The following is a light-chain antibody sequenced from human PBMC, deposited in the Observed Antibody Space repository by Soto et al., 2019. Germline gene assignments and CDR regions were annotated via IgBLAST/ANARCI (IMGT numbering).Light chain of an antibody. CDR2: AYT. V-gene: IGLV1-40*01. CDR3: QSYDSSFNGLI. CDR1: NSNIGAGYD. J-gene: IGLJ2*01. Sequence: QSVLTQPPSVTGAPGQRVTISCTGTNSNIGAGYDVHWYQQFPGKAPKLLISAYTNRPSGIPDRFSGSKSGTSASLAITGLQAEDEADFYCQSYDSSFNGLIFGVGTKLTVL.